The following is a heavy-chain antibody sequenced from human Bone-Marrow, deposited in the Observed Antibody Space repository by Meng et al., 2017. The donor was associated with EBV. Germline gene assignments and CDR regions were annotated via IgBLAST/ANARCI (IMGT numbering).Heavy chain of an antibody. V-gene: IGHV3-30*18. CDR1: GFIFSGYG. J-gene: IGHJ5*02. D-gene: IGHD1-14*01. CDR3: AKDLSGRFDP. CDR2: IPSDASHNK. Sequence: GQLGEAGGGVVQPGRSLRLSCAASGFIFSGYGFHWVRQAPGKGPEWVAIIPSDASHNKYYADSVKGRFTTSRDNSKNTLYLQMNSLKIEDTAVYYCAKDLSGRFDPWGQGTLVTVSS.